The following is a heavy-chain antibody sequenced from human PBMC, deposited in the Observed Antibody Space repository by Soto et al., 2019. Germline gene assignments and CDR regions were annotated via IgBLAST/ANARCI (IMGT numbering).Heavy chain of an antibody. CDR2: IRWNSGSM. Sequence: EVQLVESGGGLVQPGRSLRLSCTASGFTFDDYAMHWVRQVPGKGLEWVSYIRWNSGSMAYADSVKGRFTISRDNAKNSLFLQMNSLRVEDTALYYCAKSFSGSLYALDSWGQGTLVTVSS. D-gene: IGHD6-13*01. CDR1: GFTFDDYA. CDR3: AKSFSGSLYALDS. V-gene: IGHV3-9*01. J-gene: IGHJ5*02.